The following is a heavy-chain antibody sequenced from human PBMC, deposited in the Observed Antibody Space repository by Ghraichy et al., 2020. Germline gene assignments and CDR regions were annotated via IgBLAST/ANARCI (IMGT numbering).Heavy chain of an antibody. CDR1: GFTFSSYG. Sequence: GGSLRLSCAASGFTFSSYGMHWVRQAPGKGLEWVAVISYDGSNKYYADSVKGRFTISRDNSKNTLYLQMNSLRAEDTAVYYCAKDRWRYCSGGSCYGMDVWGQGTTVTVSS. CDR2: ISYDGSNK. CDR3: AKDRWRYCSGGSCYGMDV. D-gene: IGHD2-15*01. V-gene: IGHV3-30*18. J-gene: IGHJ6*02.